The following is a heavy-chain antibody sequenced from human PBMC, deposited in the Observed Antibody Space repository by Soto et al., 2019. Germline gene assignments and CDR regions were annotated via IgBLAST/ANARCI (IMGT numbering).Heavy chain of an antibody. D-gene: IGHD3-22*01. J-gene: IGHJ4*02. CDR3: ARAGQDYDSSGYAD. V-gene: IGHV1-18*01. Sequence: QVKLVQSGTEVKKPGASMKVSCKASGYSFATSGISWVRQAPGQGLEWMGWISAYNGNTNYDQKLQDRIIMTTDPSTSTAYLELRSLRSDDTAVYYCARAGQDYDSSGYADWGQGTLVTVSS. CDR1: GYSFATSG. CDR2: ISAYNGNT.